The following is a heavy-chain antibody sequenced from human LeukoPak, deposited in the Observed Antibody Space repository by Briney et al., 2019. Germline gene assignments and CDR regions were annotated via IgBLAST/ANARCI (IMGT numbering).Heavy chain of an antibody. J-gene: IGHJ4*02. Sequence: SETLSLTCTVSGGSISSYYWSWIRQPPGKGLEWIGYIYYSGSTNYNPSLKSRVTISVDTSKNQFSLKLSSVTAADTAVYYCARILVGALVLSNNYFDYWGQGTLVTVSS. CDR3: ARILVGALVLSNNYFDY. CDR2: IYYSGST. D-gene: IGHD1-26*01. CDR1: GGSISSYY. V-gene: IGHV4-59*01.